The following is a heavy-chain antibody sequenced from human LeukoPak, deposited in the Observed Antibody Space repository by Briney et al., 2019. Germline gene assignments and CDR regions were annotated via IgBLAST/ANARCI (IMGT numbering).Heavy chain of an antibody. CDR3: ARFGYYYGSGSRVDY. CDR1: GYSFAIYW. V-gene: IGHV5-51*01. CDR2: IYPGDSDT. J-gene: IGHJ4*02. Sequence: GESLKISCQDSGYSFAIYWIGWVRQIPGKGLEWMGIIYPGDSDTRYSPSFQGQVTISAEKSISTAYLQWSSLKASDTARYYCARFGYYYGSGSRVDYWGQGTLVTVSS. D-gene: IGHD3-10*01.